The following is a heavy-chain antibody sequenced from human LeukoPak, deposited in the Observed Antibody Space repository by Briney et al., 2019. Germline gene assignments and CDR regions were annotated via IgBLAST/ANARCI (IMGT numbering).Heavy chain of an antibody. V-gene: IGHV3-30*03. J-gene: IGHJ4*02. CDR1: GFTFSNYW. CDR2: TSSDLNVK. CDR3: AREGYYGSGSPPSLYFDY. D-gene: IGHD3-10*01. Sequence: GGSLRLSCAASGFTFSNYWMHWVRQAPGKGLEWVAVTSSDLNVKLYADSVKGRFTISRDNSRSTLYLQMNSLRPEDTAIYYCAREGYYGSGSPPSLYFDYWGRGTLVTVSS.